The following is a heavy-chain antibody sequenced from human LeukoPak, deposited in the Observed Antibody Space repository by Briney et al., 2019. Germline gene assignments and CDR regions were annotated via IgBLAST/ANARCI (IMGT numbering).Heavy chain of an antibody. V-gene: IGHV1-2*02. CDR1: GYTFTGYY. D-gene: IGHD3-10*01. Sequence: GASVKVSCKASGYTFTGYYVHWVRQAPGQGLEWMGWISPNSGGANYAQKFQGRLTMTRDTSISTAYMELSRLTSDDTAVYYCAREQGRSGSYHNEQDYWGQGTLVTVYS. J-gene: IGHJ4*02. CDR3: AREQGRSGSYHNEQDY. CDR2: ISPNSGGA.